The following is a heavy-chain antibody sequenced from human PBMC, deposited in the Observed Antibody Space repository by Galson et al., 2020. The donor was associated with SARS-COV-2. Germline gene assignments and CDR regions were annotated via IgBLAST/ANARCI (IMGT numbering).Heavy chain of an antibody. CDR3: AREYYYGSGSEYYYYMDV. CDR2: INAGNGNT. J-gene: IGHJ6*03. CDR1: GYTFTSYA. V-gene: IGHV1-3*01. Sequence: ASVKVSCKASGYTFTSYAMHWVRQAPGQRLEWMGWINAGNGNTKYSQKFQGRVTITRDTSASTAYMELSSLRSEDTAVYYCAREYYYGSGSEYYYYMDVWGKGTTVTVSS. D-gene: IGHD3-10*01.